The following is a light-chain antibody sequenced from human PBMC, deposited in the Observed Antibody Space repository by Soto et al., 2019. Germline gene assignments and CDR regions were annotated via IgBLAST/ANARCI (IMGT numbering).Light chain of an antibody. CDR3: QSYDSSLSGSV. CDR2: GNS. V-gene: IGLV1-40*01. CDR1: SSNIGAGYD. Sequence: QSVLTQPPSVSGAPGQWVTISCTGSSSNIGAGYDVHWYQQLPGTAPKLLIYGNSNRPSGVPDRISGSKSGTSASLAITGLQAEDEADYYCQSYDSSLSGSVFGGGTKLTVL. J-gene: IGLJ3*02.